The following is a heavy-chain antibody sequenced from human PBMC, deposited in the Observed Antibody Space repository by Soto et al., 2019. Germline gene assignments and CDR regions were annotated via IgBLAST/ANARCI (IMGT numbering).Heavy chain of an antibody. CDR2: ISAYNGNT. D-gene: IGHD5-18*01. CDR1: GYTFTSYG. Sequence: GASVKVSCKASGYTFTSYGISWVRQAPGQGLEWMGWISAYNGNTNYAQKLQGRVTMTTDTSKNQFSLKLRSVTAADTAVYYCSRGFSYGSPGGQGTLVTVSS. J-gene: IGHJ4*02. CDR3: SRGFSYGSP. V-gene: IGHV1-18*01.